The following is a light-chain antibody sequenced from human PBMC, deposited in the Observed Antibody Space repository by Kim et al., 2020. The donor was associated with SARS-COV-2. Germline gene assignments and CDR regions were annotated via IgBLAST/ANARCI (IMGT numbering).Light chain of an antibody. CDR2: RNN. J-gene: IGLJ2*01. V-gene: IGLV10-54*02. CDR3: STLDRSLSAPV. CDR1: SNIAGNLG. Sequence: RQTATFTCIGNSNIAGNLGAGCLQEHQGHPPKLLSHRNNNRPSGISERFSASRSGNTASLTIPGLQPEDEADLYFSTLDRSLSAPVFGGGTPLTVL.